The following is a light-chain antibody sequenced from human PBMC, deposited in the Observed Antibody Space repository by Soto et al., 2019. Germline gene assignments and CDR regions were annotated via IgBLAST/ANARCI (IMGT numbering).Light chain of an antibody. CDR2: ENT. J-gene: IGLJ1*01. Sequence: QSVLTQPPSVSAAPGQKVTISCSGRNSNIGHNYVSWYQQFPGTAPKLLIYENTKRPSGIPDRFSGSKSGTSATLDITGLQTGDEADYCCGAWDNSLSAYVFGPGTQVTVL. CDR1: NSNIGHNY. CDR3: GAWDNSLSAYV. V-gene: IGLV1-51*02.